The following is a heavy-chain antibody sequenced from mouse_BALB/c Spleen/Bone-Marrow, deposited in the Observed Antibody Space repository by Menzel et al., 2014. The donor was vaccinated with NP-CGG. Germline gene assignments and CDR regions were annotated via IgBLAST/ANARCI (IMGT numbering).Heavy chain of an antibody. Sequence: EVKLMESGPELVKPGASVKISCKASGYTFTDYNMHWVKQSHGKSLEWIGYIYPYNGGTGYNQKLKSKATLTVDNSSSTPYMELSSLTSEDSAVYYCARRGTTYYFDYWGQGTTLTVSS. V-gene: IGHV1S29*02. CDR3: ARRGTTYYFDY. CDR2: IYPYNGGT. D-gene: IGHD1-1*01. CDR1: GYTFTDYN. J-gene: IGHJ2*01.